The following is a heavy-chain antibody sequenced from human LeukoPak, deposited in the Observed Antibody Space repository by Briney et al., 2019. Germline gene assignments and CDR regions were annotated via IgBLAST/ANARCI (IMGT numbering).Heavy chain of an antibody. J-gene: IGHJ6*04. Sequence: GESLKISCKGSGYSFTSYWIGWVRQMPGKGLEWMGIIYPGDSDTRYSPSFQGQVTISADKSISTAYLQWSSLKASDTAMYYCARQGPRDSGSWDYYGMDVWGKGTTVTVSS. D-gene: IGHD6-13*01. CDR1: GYSFTSYW. CDR2: IYPGDSDT. V-gene: IGHV5-51*01. CDR3: ARQGPRDSGSWDYYGMDV.